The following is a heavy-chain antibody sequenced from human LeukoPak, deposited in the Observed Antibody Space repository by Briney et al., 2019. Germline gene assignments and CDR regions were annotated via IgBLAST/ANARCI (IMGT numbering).Heavy chain of an antibody. V-gene: IGHV3-48*04. J-gene: IGHJ4*02. CDR3: VRDYYDSSGYYSGGD. CDR2: ISTTSSTI. D-gene: IGHD3-22*01. CDR1: EFTVRSNS. Sequence: GGSLRLSCAAPEFTVRSNSMTWVRQAPGKGLEWVSYISTTSSTIYYADSVKGRFTISRDNAKNSLYLQMNSLRAEDTAVYYCVRDYYDSSGYYSGGDWGQGILVTVSS.